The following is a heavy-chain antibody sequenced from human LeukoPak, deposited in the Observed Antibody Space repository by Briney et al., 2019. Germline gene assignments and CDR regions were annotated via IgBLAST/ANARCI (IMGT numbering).Heavy chain of an antibody. CDR1: GYTFTGYY. Sequence: ASVKVSCKASGYTFTGYYMHWVRQAPGQGLEWMGWIDPNSGGTNYAQKFQGWVTMTRDTSISTAYMELSRLRSDDTAVYYCARGGWELLGAFDIWGQGTMVTVSS. J-gene: IGHJ3*02. CDR2: IDPNSGGT. CDR3: ARGGWELLGAFDI. V-gene: IGHV1-2*04. D-gene: IGHD1-26*01.